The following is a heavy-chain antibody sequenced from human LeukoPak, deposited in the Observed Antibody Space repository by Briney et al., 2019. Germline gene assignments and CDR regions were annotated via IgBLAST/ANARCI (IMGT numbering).Heavy chain of an antibody. D-gene: IGHD4-17*01. CDR3: ARDFRLYGDYYYFDY. CDR1: GGSISSYY. J-gene: IGHJ4*02. V-gene: IGHV4-4*07. Sequence: SETLSLXCTVSGGSISSYYWRWIRQPAGKGLEWIGRIYTSGSTNYNPSLKSRVTMSVDTSKNQFSLKLSSVTAADTAVYYCARDFRLYGDYYYFDYWGQGTLVTVSS. CDR2: IYTSGST.